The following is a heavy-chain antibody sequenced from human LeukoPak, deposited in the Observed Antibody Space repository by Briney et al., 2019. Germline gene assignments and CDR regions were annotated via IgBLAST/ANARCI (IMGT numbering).Heavy chain of an antibody. J-gene: IGHJ6*03. D-gene: IGHD3-3*01. CDR2: IIPIFGTV. Sequence: SVKVSCKASEGTFSSYAISWVRQAPGQGLEWMGGIIPIFGTVNYAQKFQGRVTITTDESTSTAYMELSSLRSEDTAVYYCARSGYYTRYYYYMGVWGKGTTVTVSS. CDR1: EGTFSSYA. CDR3: ARSGYYTRYYYYMGV. V-gene: IGHV1-69*05.